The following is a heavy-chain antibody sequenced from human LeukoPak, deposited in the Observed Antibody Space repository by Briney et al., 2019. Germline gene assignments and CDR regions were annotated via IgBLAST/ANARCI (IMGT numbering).Heavy chain of an antibody. CDR3: ARDVQLLYYYYYMDV. CDR2: ISASGGST. CDR1: GFTFSSYT. D-gene: IGHD2-2*01. Sequence: GGSLRLSCEASGFTFSSYTMTWVRQAPGKGLEWVSDISASGGSTHYADSVKGRFTISRDNSKNTLYLQMNSLRAEDTAVYYCARDVQLLYYYYYMDVWGKGTTVTISS. V-gene: IGHV3-23*01. J-gene: IGHJ6*03.